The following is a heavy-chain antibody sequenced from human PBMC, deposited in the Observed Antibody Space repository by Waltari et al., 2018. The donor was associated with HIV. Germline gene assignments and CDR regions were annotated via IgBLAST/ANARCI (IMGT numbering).Heavy chain of an antibody. D-gene: IGHD3-3*01. CDR3: VRDSFGFDT. Sequence: KQSGPGLVEASHSIFLSCLISGDSVSSDTAAWNWVRPSPAGGLQWLGRTYHRSECHYDYSVSLKGRLVINLDTDKNQFSLHLSSVTPGDTATYYCVRDSFGFDTWGEGILVNVPP. CDR2: TYHRSECHY. V-gene: IGHV6-1*01. CDR1: GDSVSSDTAA. J-gene: IGHJ5*02.